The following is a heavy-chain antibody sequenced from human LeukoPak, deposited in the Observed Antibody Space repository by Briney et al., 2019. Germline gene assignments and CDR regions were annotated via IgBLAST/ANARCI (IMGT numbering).Heavy chain of an antibody. CDR3: AKSYYYGSGDYSLTAFDI. CDR2: ISDSAGTT. V-gene: IGHV3-23*01. Sequence: GGSLRLSCTASGFTFSRYDVSWVRQAPGKGLEWVSGISDSAGTTYYADSVKGRFSISRDNSKNTLNLQMNSLRAEDTAVYYCAKSYYYGSGDYSLTAFDIWGQGTMVTVSS. D-gene: IGHD3-10*01. J-gene: IGHJ3*02. CDR1: GFTFSRYD.